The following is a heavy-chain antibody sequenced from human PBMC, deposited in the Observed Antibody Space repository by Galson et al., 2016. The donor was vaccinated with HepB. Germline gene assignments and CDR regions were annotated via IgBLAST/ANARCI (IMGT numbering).Heavy chain of an antibody. CDR3: AKGGWDFDS. D-gene: IGHD2-15*01. Sequence: SLRLSCAASGFTFSSYGMHWVRQAPGKGLEWVACIWYDGSNKYCANSVKGRFTISRDNSKNTLYLQMHSLRGEDTAVYYCAKGGWDFDSWGQGTLVTVSS. J-gene: IGHJ4*02. CDR2: IWYDGSNK. V-gene: IGHV3-30*02. CDR1: GFTFSSYG.